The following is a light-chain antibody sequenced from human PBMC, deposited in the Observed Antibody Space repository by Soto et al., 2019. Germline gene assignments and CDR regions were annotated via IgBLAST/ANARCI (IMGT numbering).Light chain of an antibody. V-gene: IGKV3-20*01. J-gene: IGKJ3*01. CDR1: QSVSSSY. Sequence: EIVLTQSPGTLSLSPGERATLSCRASQSVSSSYLAWYQQKPGQAPRLLIYGASSRATGIPDRLSGSGSGTDFTLTISRLEPEDFAVYYCQQYGSSPIFTFGPGTNVDIK. CDR2: GAS. CDR3: QQYGSSPIFT.